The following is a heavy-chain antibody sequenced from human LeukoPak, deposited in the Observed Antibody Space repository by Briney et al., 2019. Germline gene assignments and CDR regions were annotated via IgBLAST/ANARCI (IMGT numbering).Heavy chain of an antibody. CDR2: ISGSGGST. CDR1: GFTLSIYA. J-gene: IGHJ4*02. Sequence: GGSLRLSCAASGFTLSIYAMNWVRQAPGKGLEWVSAISGSGGSTYYADSVKGRFTISRDNSKNTLYLQMNSLRAEDTAVYYCAYIVVVPADDYWGQGTLVTVSS. V-gene: IGHV3-23*01. CDR3: AYIVVVPADDY. D-gene: IGHD2-2*01.